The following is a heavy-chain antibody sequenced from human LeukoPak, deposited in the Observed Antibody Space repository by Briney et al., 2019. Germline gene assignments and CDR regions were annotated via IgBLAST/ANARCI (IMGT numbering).Heavy chain of an antibody. CDR1: GFTFSSYW. J-gene: IGHJ3*02. Sequence: GGSLRLSCAASGFTFSSYWMHWVRQAPGNGLEWVANIDQDGSEKYYVESMKGRITISRDTAKNSLYLQMNSLRAEDTAVYYCARDYYSYSRGSWAFDIWGQGTMVTVSS. CDR2: IDQDGSEK. CDR3: ARDYYSYSRGSWAFDI. V-gene: IGHV3-7*03. D-gene: IGHD3-22*01.